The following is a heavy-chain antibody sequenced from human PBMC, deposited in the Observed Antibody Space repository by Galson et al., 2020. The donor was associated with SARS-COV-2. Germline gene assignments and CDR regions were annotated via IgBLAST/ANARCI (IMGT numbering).Heavy chain of an antibody. CDR2: IYYSGST. D-gene: IGHD3-22*01. CDR3: ARQTSSITMIVVGLPCAFAI. Sequence: ETSETLSLTCTVSGGSISSGDYYWSWIRQPPGKGLEWIGYIYYSGSTYYNPSLKSRFTISVDTSKNQFSLKLSSVTAADTAVYYCARQTSSITMIVVGLPCAFAIWGQGTMVIVS. V-gene: IGHV4-30-4*01. CDR1: GGSISSGDYY. J-gene: IGHJ3*02.